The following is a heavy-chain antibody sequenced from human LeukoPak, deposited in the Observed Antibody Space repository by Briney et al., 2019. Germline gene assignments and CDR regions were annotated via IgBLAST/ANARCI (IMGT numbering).Heavy chain of an antibody. J-gene: IGHJ4*02. CDR3: ARAGGYCGRISCPYYFDY. V-gene: IGHV1-2*02. CDR2: INPNSGGT. D-gene: IGHD2-15*01. CDR1: GYTFTGYY. Sequence: ASVKVSYKASGYTFTGYYMHWVRQAPGQGLEWMGWINPNSGGTNYAQKFQGRVTMTRNTSISTAYMELSSLRSEDTAVYYCARAGGYCGRISCPYYFDYWGQGSLVAVSS.